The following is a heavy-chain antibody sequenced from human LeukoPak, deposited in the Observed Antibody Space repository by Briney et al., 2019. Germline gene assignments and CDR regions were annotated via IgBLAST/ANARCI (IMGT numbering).Heavy chain of an antibody. CDR3: VRDVLD. Sequence: GGSLRLSCAASGFTFSSYAMSWVRQAPGKGLEWVGNIKPDGGERYYVDSVKGRFTISRDNARNSVYLQLTSLRIEDTAVYYCVRDVLDWSRGTPVTVSS. V-gene: IGHV3-7*01. CDR2: IKPDGGER. J-gene: IGHJ4*02. CDR1: GFTFSSYA.